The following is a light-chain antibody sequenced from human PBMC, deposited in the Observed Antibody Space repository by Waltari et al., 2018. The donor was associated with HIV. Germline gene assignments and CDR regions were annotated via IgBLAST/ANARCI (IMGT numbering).Light chain of an antibody. J-gene: IGKJ2*01. CDR2: TAS. Sequence: DMQLTQSPSFLSASVGDRVTITCRASQGINSALVWYQQKPGKVPELLIYTASTLQSGVPSRFSGSKSGTEFTLTISSLQPEDFTTYYCQQLHTYPYTFGQGTKLEMK. V-gene: IGKV1-9*01. CDR1: QGINSA. CDR3: QQLHTYPYT.